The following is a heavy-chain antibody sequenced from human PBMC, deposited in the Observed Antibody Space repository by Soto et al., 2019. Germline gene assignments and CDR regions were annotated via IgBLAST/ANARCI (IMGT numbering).Heavy chain of an antibody. Sequence: ASVKVSCKASGYTFTNYGITWVRQAPGQGLEWMGWISAYNGNTNYAQMLQGRVTMTTDTSTSTAYMELRSLRSDDTAVYYCARAKSCSAGSCYDLDYWGQGTLVTVSS. CDR1: GYTFTNYG. V-gene: IGHV1-18*01. CDR2: ISAYNGNT. J-gene: IGHJ4*02. CDR3: ARAKSCSAGSCYDLDY. D-gene: IGHD2-15*01.